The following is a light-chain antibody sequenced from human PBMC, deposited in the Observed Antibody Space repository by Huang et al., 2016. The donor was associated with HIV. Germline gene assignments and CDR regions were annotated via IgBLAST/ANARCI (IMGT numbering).Light chain of an antibody. J-gene: IGKJ1*01. CDR2: DAS. CDR3: QQRSNWPWT. V-gene: IGKV3-11*01. CDR1: QSVSSY. Sequence: EIVLTQSPATLSLSPGERTTLSCRASQSVSSYLAWYRQKPGQAPRLLIYDASNRATGIPARFSGSGSGTDFTLTISSLGPEDFAVYYCQQRSNWPWTFGQGTKVEIK.